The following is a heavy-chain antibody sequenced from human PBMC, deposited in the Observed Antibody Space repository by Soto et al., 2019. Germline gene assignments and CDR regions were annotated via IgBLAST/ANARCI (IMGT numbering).Heavy chain of an antibody. Sequence: PGGSLRLSCAAAGFAFSTYAMTWVRQAPGKGLEWVSVISGSGGSSYYAASVKGPFTISRDNSKNTLFPQRNGRRDKDTAVYYCAKVTKRAAAGRYEYYKYGMDVWGQGTTVTVSS. CDR2: ISGSGGSS. D-gene: IGHD6-13*01. J-gene: IGHJ6*02. CDR3: AKVTKRAAAGRYEYYKYGMDV. V-gene: IGHV3-23*01. CDR1: GFAFSTYA.